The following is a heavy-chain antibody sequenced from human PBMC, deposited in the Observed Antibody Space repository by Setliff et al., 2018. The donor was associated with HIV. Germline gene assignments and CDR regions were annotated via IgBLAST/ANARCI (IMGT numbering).Heavy chain of an antibody. Sequence: PSETLSLTCTVSGGSLSSYYWSWIRQPPGKGLEWIAYIYTSGITNHNPSLKSRVTMSLDTSKEQFSLRLRSVTAADTAIYYCAREPSPSQWQPLYFDVWGRGILVTVSS. J-gene: IGHJ4*02. CDR1: GGSLSSYY. CDR2: IYTSGIT. V-gene: IGHV4-4*08. D-gene: IGHD6-19*01. CDR3: AREPSPSQWQPLYFDV.